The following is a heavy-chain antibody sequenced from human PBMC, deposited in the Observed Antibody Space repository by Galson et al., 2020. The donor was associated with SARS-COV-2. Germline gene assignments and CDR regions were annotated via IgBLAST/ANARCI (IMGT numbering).Heavy chain of an antibody. V-gene: IGHV3-74*03. J-gene: IGHJ5*02. D-gene: IGHD5-18*01. CDR1: GFTFSNYW. CDR3: ARVDAAVVFGGVSLYDT. CDR2: ISSDGSST. Sequence: GGSLRLSCEASGFTFSNYWMHWVRQVPGKGLVWVARISSDGSSTTYEDSVKGRMTVSRDNAKNTLYLQMNSLRAEDTAVYYCARVDAAVVFGGVSLYDTWGQGTLVTVSS.